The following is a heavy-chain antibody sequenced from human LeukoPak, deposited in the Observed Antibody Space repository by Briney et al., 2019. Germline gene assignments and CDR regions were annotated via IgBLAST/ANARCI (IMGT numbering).Heavy chain of an antibody. J-gene: IGHJ4*02. CDR2: MNPNSGNT. V-gene: IGHV1-8*01. CDR3: ARGMTTARDY. CDR1: GYTFTSCD. Sequence: SVKVSCKASGYTFTSCDINWVRQPTGQGVEWMGWMNPNSGNTGYAQKFQGRVTMTRNTSISTAYMELSSLRSEDTAVYYCARGMTTARDYWGQGTLVTVSS. D-gene: IGHD4-11*01.